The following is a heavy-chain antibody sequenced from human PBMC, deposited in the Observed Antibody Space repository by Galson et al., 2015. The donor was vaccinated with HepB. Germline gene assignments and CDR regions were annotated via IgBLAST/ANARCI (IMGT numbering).Heavy chain of an antibody. D-gene: IGHD6-19*01. Sequence: SLRLSCAASEFSIRSYWMHWVRQPPGKGLVWVSRINSDGGSRSHADSVKGRFTIFRDNAKNTLYLQMNSLRAEDTAVYYCARGPKYNSGWSGTDVWGQGTTVSVSS. CDR2: INSDGGSR. CDR3: ARGPKYNSGWSGTDV. CDR1: EFSIRSYW. V-gene: IGHV3-74*01. J-gene: IGHJ6*02.